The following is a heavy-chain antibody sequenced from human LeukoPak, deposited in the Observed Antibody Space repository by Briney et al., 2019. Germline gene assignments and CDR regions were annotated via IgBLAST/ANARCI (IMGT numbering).Heavy chain of an antibody. CDR1: GYTFTNSY. Sequence: ASVKVSCKASGYTFTNSYIHWVRQAPGQVLEWMGLINPDGRNTNYAQNFQGRVTLTRDTSASTAYMELSSLRSEDMAVYYCARGEGDSSGYLLDVWGKGTTVTVSS. CDR2: INPDGRNT. CDR3: ARGEGDSSGYLLDV. V-gene: IGHV1-46*01. J-gene: IGHJ6*04. D-gene: IGHD3-22*01.